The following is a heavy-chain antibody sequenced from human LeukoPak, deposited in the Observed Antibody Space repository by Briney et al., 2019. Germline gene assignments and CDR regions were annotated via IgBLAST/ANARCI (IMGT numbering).Heavy chain of an antibody. J-gene: IGHJ4*02. CDR1: GFTVSSNY. D-gene: IGHD3-22*01. V-gene: IGHV3-66*01. CDR3: ARGPSYYYDSSGYQFDY. CDR2: IYGGHTT. Sequence: GGSLRLSCAASGFTVSSNYMSWVRQAPGKGLEWVSVIYGGHTTYYADSVKGRFTISRDDSKNTLYLQMNSLRAEDTAVYYCARGPSYYYDSSGYQFDYWGQGTPVTVSS.